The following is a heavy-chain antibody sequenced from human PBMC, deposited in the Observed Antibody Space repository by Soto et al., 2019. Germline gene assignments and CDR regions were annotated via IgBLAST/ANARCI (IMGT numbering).Heavy chain of an antibody. CDR3: ARDYDGFDY. V-gene: IGHV4-4*02. CDR2: ISHSGTV. J-gene: IGHJ4*02. D-gene: IGHD3-16*01. CDR1: SVSITSSNW. Sequence: PSETLSLTCDVSSVSITSSNWWTWVRQPPGKGLEWLGKISHSGTVNYNATLRSRVTISVDKPKNQLSLKLMSVTAADTAVYYCARDYDGFDYWGPGILFTVS.